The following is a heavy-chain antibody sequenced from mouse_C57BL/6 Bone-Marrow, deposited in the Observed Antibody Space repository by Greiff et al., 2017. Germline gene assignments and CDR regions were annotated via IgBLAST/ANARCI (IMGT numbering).Heavy chain of an antibody. D-gene: IGHD2-4*01. Sequence: VQLKESGAELVKPGASVKMSCKASGYTFTSYWITWVKQRPGQGLEWIGDIYPGSGSTNYNEKFKSKATLTVDTSSSTAYMQLSSLTSEDSAVYYCARYYDYPWFAYWGQGTLVTVSA. CDR3: ARYYDYPWFAY. V-gene: IGHV1-55*01. CDR1: GYTFTSYW. J-gene: IGHJ3*01. CDR2: IYPGSGST.